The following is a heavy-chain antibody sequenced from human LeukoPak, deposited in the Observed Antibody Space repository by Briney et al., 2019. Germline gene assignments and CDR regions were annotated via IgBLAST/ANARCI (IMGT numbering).Heavy chain of an antibody. CDR3: ARRGAVSGGPDY. D-gene: IGHD3-16*01. CDR2: ISSNGGST. J-gene: IGHJ4*02. Sequence: PGGSLRLSCAASGFTFSSYAMHWVRQAPGKRLEYVSAISSNGGSTYYANSVKGRFTIPRDNSKNTLYLQMGSLRAEDMAVYYCARRGAVSGGPDYWGQGTLVTVSS. CDR1: GFTFSSYA. V-gene: IGHV3-64*01.